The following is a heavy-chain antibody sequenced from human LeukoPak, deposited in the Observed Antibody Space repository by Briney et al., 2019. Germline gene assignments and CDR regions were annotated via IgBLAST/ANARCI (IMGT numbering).Heavy chain of an antibody. Sequence: ASVKVSCKVSGYTLTELSMHWVRQAPGKGLEWMGGFDPDDGETIYAQKFQGRVTMTEGTSTDTAYMELSSLSSEDTAVYYCATDYRVVPRGVENWGQGTLVTVSS. CDR3: ATDYRVVPRGVEN. J-gene: IGHJ4*02. V-gene: IGHV1-24*01. CDR1: GYTLTELS. D-gene: IGHD2-2*01. CDR2: FDPDDGET.